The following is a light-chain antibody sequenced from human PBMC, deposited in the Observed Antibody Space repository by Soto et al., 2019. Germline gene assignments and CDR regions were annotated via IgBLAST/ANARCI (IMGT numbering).Light chain of an antibody. CDR2: GAS. J-gene: IGKJ3*01. CDR1: QTVRDN. V-gene: IGKV3D-15*01. CDR3: QKYDSIPFT. Sequence: EIVMTQSPATLSVSPGERTTLSCWASQTVRDNLAWSKQTFRRGPRPLNYGASIRATGIPARFRGSGSGTEFTLTISSLQSEDFATLHCQKYDSIPFTFGPGTMVHIK.